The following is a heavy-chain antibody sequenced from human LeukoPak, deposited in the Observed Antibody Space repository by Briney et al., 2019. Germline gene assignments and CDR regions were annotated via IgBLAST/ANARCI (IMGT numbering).Heavy chain of an antibody. CDR1: GGSFSGYY. D-gene: IGHD3-22*01. V-gene: IGHV4-34*01. CDR3: ARGSLHYYYDSSGYFDY. CDR2: INHSGST. Sequence: PSETLSLTCAVYGGSFSGYYWSWIRQPPGQGLEWIGEINHSGSTNYNPSLKSRVTISVDTSQNQFSLKLSSVTAADTAVYYCARGSLHYYYDSSGYFDYWGQGTLVTVPS. J-gene: IGHJ4*02.